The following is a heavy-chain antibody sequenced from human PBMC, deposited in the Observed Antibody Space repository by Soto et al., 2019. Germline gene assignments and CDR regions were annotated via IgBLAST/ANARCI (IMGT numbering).Heavy chain of an antibody. CDR2: IIPSTGST. D-gene: IGHD6-13*01. CDR3: ARGGSRADY. V-gene: IGHV1-69*12. J-gene: IGHJ4*02. CDR1: GVTFSTYA. Sequence: QVQLVQSGAEVKKPGSSVKVSCKAFGVTFSTYAVSWVRQAPGQGLGWVGGIIPSTGSTNHAQKFQGRVTITADESTRTVYMELTSLRSDDTAVYYCARGGSRADYWGQGTLVTASS.